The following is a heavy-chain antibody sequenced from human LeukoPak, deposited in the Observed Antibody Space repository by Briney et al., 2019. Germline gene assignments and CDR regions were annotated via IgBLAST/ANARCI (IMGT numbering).Heavy chain of an antibody. CDR2: IYYSGST. Sequence: SETLSLTCTVSGGSISSYYWSWLRQPPGKGLEWIGYIYYSGSTNYNPSLKSRVTISVDTSKNQFSLKLSSVTAADTAVYYCARISSVASVVMDYWGQGTLVTVSS. V-gene: IGHV4-59*01. CDR1: GGSISSYY. CDR3: ARISSVASVVMDY. D-gene: IGHD4-23*01. J-gene: IGHJ4*02.